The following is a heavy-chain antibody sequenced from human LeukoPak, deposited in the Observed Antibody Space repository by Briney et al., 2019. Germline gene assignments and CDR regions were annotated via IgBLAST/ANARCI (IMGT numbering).Heavy chain of an antibody. CDR2: IIPILGIA. V-gene: IGHV1-69*02. Sequence: ASVKVSCKASGGTFSSYTISWVRQAPGQGLEWMGRIIPILGIANYAQKFQGRVTITADRSTSTAYMELSSLRSEDTAVYYCARGGDSSSWYSWFDPWGQGTLVTVSS. CDR1: GGTFSSYT. CDR3: ARGGDSSSWYSWFDP. D-gene: IGHD6-13*01. J-gene: IGHJ5*02.